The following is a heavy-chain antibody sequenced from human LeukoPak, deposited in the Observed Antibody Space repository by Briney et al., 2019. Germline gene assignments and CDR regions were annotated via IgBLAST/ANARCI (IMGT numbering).Heavy chain of an antibody. CDR2: ISSSSSYK. Sequence: PGGSLRLSCAASGXTFGSYSMNWVRQAPGKGLEWVSSISSSSSYKSYADSVKGRFTISRDNAKNSLYLQMNSLRAEDTAVYYCARVGLGAFDIWGQGTMVTVSS. J-gene: IGHJ3*02. CDR1: GXTFGSYS. CDR3: ARVGLGAFDI. V-gene: IGHV3-21*01.